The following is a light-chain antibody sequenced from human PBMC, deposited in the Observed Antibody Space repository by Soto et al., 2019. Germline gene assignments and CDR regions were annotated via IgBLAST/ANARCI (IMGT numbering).Light chain of an antibody. J-gene: IGKJ1*01. CDR2: GAS. Sequence: EIVMTQSPVTLSVSPGESATLSCRASHHVATNLAWYQQKPGQPPRLLIYGASTRATGVSARFSGSGSGTEFTLTISSLQSDDFAVYYCQQYTARPPWTFGQGTRV. CDR1: HHVATN. CDR3: QQYTARPPWT. V-gene: IGKV3-15*01.